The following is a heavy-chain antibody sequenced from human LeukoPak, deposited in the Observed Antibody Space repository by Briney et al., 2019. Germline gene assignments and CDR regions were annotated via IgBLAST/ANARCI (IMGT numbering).Heavy chain of an antibody. Sequence: KAGGSLRLSCAASRFTFSAYAINWVRQAPGKGLEWVSAISGSSSYKYYAKSVEGRFTVSRDNAESSLYLQMNSLRADDTAVYYCTRTSVGGAGMDVWGQGTTVTVS. D-gene: IGHD3-10*01. J-gene: IGHJ6*02. CDR3: TRTSVGGAGMDV. CDR1: RFTFSAYA. V-gene: IGHV3-21*01. CDR2: ISGSSSYK.